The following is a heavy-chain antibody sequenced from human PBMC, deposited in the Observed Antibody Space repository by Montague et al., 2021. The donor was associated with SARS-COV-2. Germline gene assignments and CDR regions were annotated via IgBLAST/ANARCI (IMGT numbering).Heavy chain of an antibody. CDR3: ASGIAATYYYYMDV. CDR2: IYTSGIT. Sequence: TLSLTCTVSGGSISSGSYYWSWIRQPAGKGLEWIGRIYTSGITNYNPSLKSRVTISVDTSKNQFSLKLSSVTAADTAVYCCASGIAATYYYYMDVWGKGTTVTVSS. D-gene: IGHD6-13*01. CDR1: GGSISSGSYY. V-gene: IGHV4-61*02. J-gene: IGHJ6*03.